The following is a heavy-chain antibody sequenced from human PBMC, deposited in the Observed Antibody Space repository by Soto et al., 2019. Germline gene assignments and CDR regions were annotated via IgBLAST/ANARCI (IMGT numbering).Heavy chain of an antibody. V-gene: IGHV3-33*03. Sequence: QVQLVESGGGVVQPGRSLRLSCAASGFTFSSYGMHWVRQAPGKGLEWVAVIWYDGSNKYYADSVKGRFTISRDNAKNTLYLQMNSLRAEDTAVYYCARADWAGGFDPWGQGTLVTVSS. J-gene: IGHJ5*02. CDR3: ARADWAGGFDP. D-gene: IGHD1-26*01. CDR1: GFTFSSYG. CDR2: IWYDGSNK.